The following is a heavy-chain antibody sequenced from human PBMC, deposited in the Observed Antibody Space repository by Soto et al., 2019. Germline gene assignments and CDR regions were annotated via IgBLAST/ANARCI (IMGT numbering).Heavy chain of an antibody. J-gene: IGHJ3*01. V-gene: IGHV1-69*01. D-gene: IGHD3-16*01. Sequence: QVQLVQSGADVKKPGSSVKVSCKTSGGSFGSSAISWVRQAPAQGLEWMGEIIPVFDKANYAQNFQGRLTITADEPTGTVFMQLSSLSSEDTAVYFCARLRRDWGDAFDLWGLGTFVTVSS. CDR1: GGSFGSSA. CDR3: ARLRRDWGDAFDL. CDR2: IIPVFDKA.